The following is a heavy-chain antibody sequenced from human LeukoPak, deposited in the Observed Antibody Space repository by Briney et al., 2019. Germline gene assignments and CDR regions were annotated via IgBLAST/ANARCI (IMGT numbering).Heavy chain of an antibody. V-gene: IGHV3-21*01. CDR3: ARDRDEQWNLLDY. CDR2: ISSSSSYI. Sequence: GGALRLSCATSELKFGGYRMNLDREAPGKGQKKVSSISSSSSYIYYADSVKGRFTISRDNAKNSLYLQMNSLRAEDTAVYYCARDRDEQWNLLDYWGQGTLVTVSS. CDR1: ELKFGGYR. J-gene: IGHJ4*02. D-gene: IGHD6-19*01.